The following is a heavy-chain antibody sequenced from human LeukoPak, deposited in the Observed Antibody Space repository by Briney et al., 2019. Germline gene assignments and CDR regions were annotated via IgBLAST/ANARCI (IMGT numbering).Heavy chain of an antibody. CDR3: ARTKTMVVPSLSY. Sequence: ASVKVSCKASGYTFTGYYMHWVRQAPGQGLEWMGWMNPNSGNTGYAQKFQGRFSMTRNTSISTAYMDLSSLRSEDTAVYYCARTKTMVVPSLSYWGQGTLVTVSS. J-gene: IGHJ4*02. D-gene: IGHD4-23*01. V-gene: IGHV1-8*02. CDR1: GYTFTGYY. CDR2: MNPNSGNT.